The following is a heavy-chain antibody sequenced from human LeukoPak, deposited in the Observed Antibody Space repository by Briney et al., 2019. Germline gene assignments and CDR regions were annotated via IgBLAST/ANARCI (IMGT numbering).Heavy chain of an antibody. V-gene: IGHV1-2*02. CDR2: INPNSGGT. CDR3: AREIAVAGLNAFDI. CDR1: GYTFTGYY. J-gene: IGHJ3*02. Sequence: ASVKVSCKASGYTFTGYYMHWVRQAPGQGLEWMGWINPNSGGTNYAQKFQGRVTMTRDTSISTACMELSRLRSDDTAVYYCAREIAVAGLNAFDIWGQGTMVTVSS. D-gene: IGHD6-19*01.